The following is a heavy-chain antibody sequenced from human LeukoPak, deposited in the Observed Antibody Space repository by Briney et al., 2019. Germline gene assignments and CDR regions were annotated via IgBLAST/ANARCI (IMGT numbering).Heavy chain of an antibody. V-gene: IGHV3-53*04. CDR1: GFTVSSNY. CDR2: IYSGGST. Sequence: GGSLRLSCAASGFTVSSNYMSWVRQAPGKGLEWVSVIYSGGSTYYADSVKGRFTISRHNSKNTLYLQMNSLRAEDTAVYYCARAGTRYCSGGSCSVGYWGQGTLVTVSS. CDR3: ARAGTRYCSGGSCSVGY. D-gene: IGHD2-15*01. J-gene: IGHJ4*02.